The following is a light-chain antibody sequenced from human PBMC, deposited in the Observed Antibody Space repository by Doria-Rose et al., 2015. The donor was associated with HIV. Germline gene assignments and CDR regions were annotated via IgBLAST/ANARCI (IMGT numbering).Light chain of an antibody. CDR1: QSFSSTY. CDR3: HQYGTSWT. Sequence: TQSPGTLSLSPGERATLSCRASQSFSSTYLAWYQQKPGQAPSLLIYDGSTRATGIPDRFSASGCGTDFTLTINRLEPEDFALYYCHQYGTSWTCGQGTKVEI. CDR2: DGS. V-gene: IGKV3-20*01. J-gene: IGKJ1*01.